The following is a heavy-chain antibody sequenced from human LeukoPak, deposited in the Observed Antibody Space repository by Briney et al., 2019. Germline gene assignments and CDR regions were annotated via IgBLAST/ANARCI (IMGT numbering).Heavy chain of an antibody. Sequence: PGGSLRLSCAASGFTFSSYSMNWVRQAPGKGLEWVSSISSSSSYIYYADSVKGRFTISRDNAKNSLYLQMNSLRAEDTAVYYCARVLAVSVAGTGALDYWGQGTLVTVSS. V-gene: IGHV3-21*01. CDR3: ARVLAVSVAGTGALDY. CDR2: ISSSSSYI. CDR1: GFTFSSYS. D-gene: IGHD6-19*01. J-gene: IGHJ4*02.